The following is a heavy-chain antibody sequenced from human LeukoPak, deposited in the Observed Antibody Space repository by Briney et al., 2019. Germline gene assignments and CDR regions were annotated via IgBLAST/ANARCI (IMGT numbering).Heavy chain of an antibody. CDR3: ARDLTHYDYVWGSSAYFDH. V-gene: IGHV1-46*01. J-gene: IGHJ4*02. Sequence: ASVKVSCKASGYTFTSYYMHWVRQAPGQGLEWMGIINPSGGSTSYAQKFQGRVTMTRDTSTSTVYMELSSLRSEDTAVYYCARDLTHYDYVWGSSAYFDHWGQGTLVTVSS. D-gene: IGHD3-16*01. CDR2: INPSGGST. CDR1: GYTFTSYY.